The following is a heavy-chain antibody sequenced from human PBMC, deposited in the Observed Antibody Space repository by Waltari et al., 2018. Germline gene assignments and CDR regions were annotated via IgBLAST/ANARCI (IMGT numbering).Heavy chain of an antibody. Sequence: QVQLQESGPGLVKPSETLSLTCTVSGGSISSYYWSWIRQPPGKGLEWIGYIYYSGSTNYNPSRKSRVTISVDTSKNQFSLKLSSVTAADTAVYYCARGREDDYYYYYMDVWGKGTTVTVSS. CDR3: ARGREDDYYYYYMDV. CDR1: GGSISSYY. J-gene: IGHJ6*03. V-gene: IGHV4-59*01. D-gene: IGHD1-26*01. CDR2: IYYSGST.